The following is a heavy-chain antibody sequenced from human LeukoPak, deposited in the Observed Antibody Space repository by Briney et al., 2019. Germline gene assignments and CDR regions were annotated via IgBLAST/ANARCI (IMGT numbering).Heavy chain of an antibody. V-gene: IGHV3-7*02. CDR1: GFTFSSFW. CDR3: ASPGGYSYGCLDY. D-gene: IGHD5-18*01. J-gene: IGHJ4*02. Sequence: GGSLRLSCAASGFTFSSFWMSWVRQAPGKGLEWVAHIKEDGSMVSYVDSVKGRFTISRDNAKNSVYLQMNSLRAEDTAVYFCASPGGYSYGCLDYWGQGTLVTVSS. CDR2: IKEDGSMV.